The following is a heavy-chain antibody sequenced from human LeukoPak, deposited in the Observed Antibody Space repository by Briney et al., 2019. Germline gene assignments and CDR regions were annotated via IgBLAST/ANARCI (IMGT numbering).Heavy chain of an antibody. CDR1: GFTFSSYA. D-gene: IGHD3-22*01. CDR2: ISGSGGST. V-gene: IGHV3-23*01. CDR3: AKDGYGSGDAFDI. J-gene: IGHJ3*02. Sequence: GGSLRLSCAASGFTFSSYAMSWVRQAPGKGLEWVSGISGSGGSTYYADSVKGRVTISRDNSKNTLYLQMNSLRTEDTAVYYCAKDGYGSGDAFDIWGQGTMVTVSS.